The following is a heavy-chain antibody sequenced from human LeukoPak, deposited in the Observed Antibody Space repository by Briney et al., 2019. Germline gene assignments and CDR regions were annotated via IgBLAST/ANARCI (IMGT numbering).Heavy chain of an antibody. V-gene: IGHV1-46*01. CDR2: INPTGGST. J-gene: IGHJ4*02. CDR3: ARGQGGYYDSSGYYPV. CDR1: GYTFTSYY. Sequence: ASVKVSCKASGYTFTSYYMHWVRQAPGQGLEWMGIINPTGGSTRYAQKFQGRVTMTRDPSTSTAYMELSSLRSEDTAVYYCARGQGGYYDSSGYYPVWGQGTLVTVSS. D-gene: IGHD3-22*01.